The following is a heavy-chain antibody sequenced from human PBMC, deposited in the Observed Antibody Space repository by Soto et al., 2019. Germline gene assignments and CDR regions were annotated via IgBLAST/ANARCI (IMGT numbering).Heavy chain of an antibody. V-gene: IGHV3-33*01. D-gene: IGHD1-26*01. J-gene: IGHJ4*02. Sequence: QVQLVESGGGVVQPGRSLRLSCAASGFTFSSYGMHWVRQAPGKGLEWVAVIWYDGSNKYYADSVRGRFTISRDNSKNTLYLQRSSLRAEDTAVCYCARESGLEWELLWSFDYWGQGTLVTVSS. CDR1: GFTFSSYG. CDR2: IWYDGSNK. CDR3: ARESGLEWELLWSFDY.